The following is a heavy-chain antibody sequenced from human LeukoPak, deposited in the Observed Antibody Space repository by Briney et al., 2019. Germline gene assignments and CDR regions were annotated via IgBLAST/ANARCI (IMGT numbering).Heavy chain of an antibody. D-gene: IGHD3-10*01. CDR3: ARLHYYGSGRGYFDY. CDR1: GGSISSTSSY. J-gene: IGHJ4*02. Sequence: SETLSLTCTVSGGSISSTSSYWGWIRQPPGKGLEYIGSIYYSGTTYYNPSLKSRVTISVDTSKNQFSLKLTSVTAADTAAYHCARLHYYGSGRGYFDYWGQGALVTVSS. V-gene: IGHV4-39*01. CDR2: IYYSGTT.